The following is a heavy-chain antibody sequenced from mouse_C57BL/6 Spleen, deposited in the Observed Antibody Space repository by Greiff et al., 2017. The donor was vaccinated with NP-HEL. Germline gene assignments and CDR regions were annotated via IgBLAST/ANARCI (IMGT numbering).Heavy chain of an antibody. V-gene: IGHV1-59*01. CDR3: APISTVVADS. D-gene: IGHD1-1*01. J-gene: IGHJ2*01. CDR2: IDPSDSYT. CDR1: GYTFTSYW. Sequence: QVQLQQPGAELVRPGTSVKLSCKASGYTFTSYWMHWVKQRPGQGLEWIGVIDPSDSYTNYNQKFKGKATLTVDTSSSTAYMQLSSLTSEDSAAYYCAPISTVVADSWGQGTTLTVSS.